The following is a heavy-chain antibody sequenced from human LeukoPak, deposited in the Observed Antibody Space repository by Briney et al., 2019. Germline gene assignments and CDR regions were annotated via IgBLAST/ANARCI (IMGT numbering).Heavy chain of an antibody. CDR1: GYTFTSYD. Sequence: ASVKVSCKASGYTFTSYDINGVRQATGQGLEWMGWMNPNSGNTGYAQKFQGRVTMTRNTSISTAYMELSSLRPEDTAVYYCARGQVDFWSGYHDYWGQGTLVTVSS. V-gene: IGHV1-8*01. CDR3: ARGQVDFWSGYHDY. CDR2: MNPNSGNT. D-gene: IGHD3-3*01. J-gene: IGHJ4*02.